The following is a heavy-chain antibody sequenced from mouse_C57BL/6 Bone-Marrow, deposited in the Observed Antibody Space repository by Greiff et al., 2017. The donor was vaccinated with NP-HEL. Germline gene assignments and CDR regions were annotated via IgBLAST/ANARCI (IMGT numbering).Heavy chain of an antibody. V-gene: IGHV1-19*01. D-gene: IGHD2-2*01. CDR1: GYTFTDYY. CDR2: INPYNGGT. J-gene: IGHJ4*01. Sequence: VQLKQSGPVLVKPGASVKMSCKASGYTFTDYYMNWVKQSHGKSLEWIGVINPYNGGTSYNQKFKGKATLTVDKSSSTAYMELNSLTSEDSAVYYCARRLRRKAMDYWGQGTSVTVSS. CDR3: ARRLRRKAMDY.